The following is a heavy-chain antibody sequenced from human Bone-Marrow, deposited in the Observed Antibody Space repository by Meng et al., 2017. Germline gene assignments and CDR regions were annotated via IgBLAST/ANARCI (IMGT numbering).Heavy chain of an antibody. V-gene: IGHV3-15*01. CDR3: TTDATYCSSTSCFLPDV. D-gene: IGHD2-2*01. CDR1: GFTFSNAW. CDR2: IKGKTDGGTT. Sequence: GESLKISCAASGFTFSNAWMSWVRQAPGKGLEWVGRIKGKTDGGTTDYAAPVKGRFTISRDDSKNTLYLQMNSLKTEDTAVYYCTTDATYCSSTSCFLPDVWGQGTTVTVSS. J-gene: IGHJ6*02.